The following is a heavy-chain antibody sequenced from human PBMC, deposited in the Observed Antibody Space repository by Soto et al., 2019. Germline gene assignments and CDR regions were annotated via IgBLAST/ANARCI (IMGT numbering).Heavy chain of an antibody. J-gene: IGHJ6*02. CDR1: GFTFSSYG. CDR3: AKDGWLPYYYYYGMDV. CDR2: ISYDGSNK. Sequence: GGSLRLSCAASGFTFSSYGMHWVRQAPGKGLEWVAVISYDGSNKYYADSVKGRFTISRDNSKNTLYLQMNSLRAEDTAVYYCAKDGWLPYYYYYGMDVWGQGTTVTVSS. V-gene: IGHV3-30*18. D-gene: IGHD6-19*01.